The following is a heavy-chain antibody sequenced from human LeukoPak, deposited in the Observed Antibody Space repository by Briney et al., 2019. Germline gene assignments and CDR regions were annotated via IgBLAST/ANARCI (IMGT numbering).Heavy chain of an antibody. CDR1: GFTFSSYG. Sequence: QPGGSLRLSCAASGFTFSSYGMHWVRQAPGKGLEWVAVIWYDGSNKYYADSVKGRFTISRDNSKNTLYLQMNSLRAEDTAVYYCARDIPLPRRNPTTLDYWGQGTLVTVSS. J-gene: IGHJ4*02. D-gene: IGHD1-1*01. CDR2: IWYDGSNK. V-gene: IGHV3-33*01. CDR3: ARDIPLPRRNPTTLDY.